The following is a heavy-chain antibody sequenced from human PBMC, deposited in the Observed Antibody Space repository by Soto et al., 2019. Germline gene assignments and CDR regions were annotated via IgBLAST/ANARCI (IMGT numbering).Heavy chain of an antibody. D-gene: IGHD3-3*01. CDR1: GYTFTSYG. CDR3: ARVEDYYDFWSGYYLYAFDI. Sequence: ASVKVSCKASGYTFTSYGISWVRQAHGQGLEWMGWISAYNGNTNYAQKLQGRVTMTTDTSTSTAYMELRSLRSDDTAVYYCARVEDYYDFWSGYYLYAFDIWGQGTMVTVSS. J-gene: IGHJ3*02. CDR2: ISAYNGNT. V-gene: IGHV1-18*01.